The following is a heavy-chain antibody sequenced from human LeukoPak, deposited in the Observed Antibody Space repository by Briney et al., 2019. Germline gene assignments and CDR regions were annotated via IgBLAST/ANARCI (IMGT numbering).Heavy chain of an antibody. CDR1: GGSFSGYY. CDR2: INHSGST. D-gene: IGHD3-10*01. CDR3: ARGRGITMVRGVIAASYYFDY. J-gene: IGHJ4*02. Sequence: SETLSPTCAVYGGSFSGYYWSWIRQPPGKGLEWIGEINHSGSTNYNPSLKSRVTISVDTSKNQFSLKLSSVTAADTAVYYCARGRGITMVRGVIAASYYFDYWGQGTLVTVSS. V-gene: IGHV4-34*01.